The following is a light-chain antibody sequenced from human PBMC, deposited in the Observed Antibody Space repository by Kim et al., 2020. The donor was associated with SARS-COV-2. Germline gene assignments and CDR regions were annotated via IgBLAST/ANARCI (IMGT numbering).Light chain of an antibody. CDR1: QSVSSY. CDR3: QQRSNWIT. V-gene: IGKV3-11*01. Sequence: SFSTAQTASLACRASQSVSSYLAWYKQKPGQAPRLLTYDASNRATGIPARFSGSGSGTDFTLTISPLEPEDFAVYYCQQRSNWITFGQGTRLEIK. J-gene: IGKJ5*01. CDR2: DAS.